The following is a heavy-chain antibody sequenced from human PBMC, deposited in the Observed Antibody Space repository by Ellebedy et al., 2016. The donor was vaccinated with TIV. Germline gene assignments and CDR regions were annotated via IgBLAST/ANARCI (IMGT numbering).Heavy chain of an antibody. CDR2: IYPYDSDV. CDR3: ARLVAPGYFDY. V-gene: IGHV5-51*01. J-gene: IGHJ4*02. CDR1: GYSFSTYW. Sequence: GESLKISCEGLGYSFSTYWIGWVRQRPGKGLEWMGIIYPYDSDVKYSPSFEGQVTISADKSVSTAYLQWRSLKASDTAVYYCARLVAPGYFDYWGRGALVTVSS.